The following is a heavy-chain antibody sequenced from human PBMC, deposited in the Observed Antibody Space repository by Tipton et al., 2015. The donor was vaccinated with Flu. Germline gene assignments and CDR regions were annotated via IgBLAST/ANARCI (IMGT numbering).Heavy chain of an antibody. J-gene: IGHJ4*02. CDR1: GYSFATSY. Sequence: QLVQSGAEVKKPGESLKISCKGSGYSFATSYIGWVRHMPGKGLEWMGIIYPGDSDTRYSPSFQGQVTISADKSISTAYLQWSGLKASDTAMYYCARPTRGAAVDYWGQGTLVTVSS. D-gene: IGHD2-2*01. CDR3: ARPTRGAAVDY. V-gene: IGHV5-51*03. CDR2: IYPGDSDT.